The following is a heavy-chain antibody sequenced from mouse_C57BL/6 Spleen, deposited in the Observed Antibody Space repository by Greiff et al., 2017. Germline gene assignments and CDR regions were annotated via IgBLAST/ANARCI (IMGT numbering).Heavy chain of an antibody. CDR1: GYTFTDYE. CDR3: TRREVYDYDGAMDD. D-gene: IGHD2-4*01. CDR2: IDPETGGT. J-gene: IGHJ4*01. V-gene: IGHV1-15*01. Sequence: QVQLQQSGAELVRPGASVTLSCKASGYTFTDYEMHWVKQTPVHGLEWIGAIDPETGGTAYNQKFKGKAILTADKSSSTAYMELRSLTSEDSAVYYCTRREVYDYDGAMDDWGQGTSVTVSS.